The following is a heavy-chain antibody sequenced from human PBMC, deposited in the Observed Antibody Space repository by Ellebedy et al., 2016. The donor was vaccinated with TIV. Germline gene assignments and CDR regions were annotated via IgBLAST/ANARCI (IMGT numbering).Heavy chain of an antibody. D-gene: IGHD6-13*01. CDR2: TYYSGST. J-gene: IGHJ5*02. CDR3: ARTRYLGIAAGMNWFDP. V-gene: IGHV4-59*12. Sequence: SETLSLXXTVSGGSISSYYWSWIRQPPGKGLEWIGYTYYSGSTNYNPSLKSRVTISVDTSKNQFSLKLSSVTAADTAVYYCARTRYLGIAAGMNWFDPWGQGTLVTVSS. CDR1: GGSISSYY.